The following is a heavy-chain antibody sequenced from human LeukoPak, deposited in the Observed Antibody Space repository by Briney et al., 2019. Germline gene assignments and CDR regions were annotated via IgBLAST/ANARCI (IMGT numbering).Heavy chain of an antibody. J-gene: IGHJ4*02. Sequence: PSETLSLTCTVSGASISSSSHYWGWIRQPPGRGLEWIGSFSYSVITNYNPSLKSRVTISVDTSTNHFTLKLTYVTAADTAVYYCARAGRGSYFDYWGQGALVTVSS. CDR1: GASISSSSHY. CDR3: ARAGRGSYFDY. D-gene: IGHD1-26*01. CDR2: FSYSVIT. V-gene: IGHV4-39*06.